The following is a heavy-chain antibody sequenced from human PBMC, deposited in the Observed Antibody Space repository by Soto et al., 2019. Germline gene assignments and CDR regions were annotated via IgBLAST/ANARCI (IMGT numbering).Heavy chain of an antibody. Sequence: SETLSLTCTVSGGSISSGGYYWSWIRQHPGKGLEWIGYIYYSGSTYYNPSLKSRVTISVDTSKNQFSLKLSSVTAADTAVYYCVGWLFPQGWFDPWGQGTLVTVSS. CDR1: GGSISSGGYY. CDR3: VGWLFPQGWFDP. CDR2: IYYSGST. J-gene: IGHJ5*02. V-gene: IGHV4-31*03. D-gene: IGHD3-22*01.